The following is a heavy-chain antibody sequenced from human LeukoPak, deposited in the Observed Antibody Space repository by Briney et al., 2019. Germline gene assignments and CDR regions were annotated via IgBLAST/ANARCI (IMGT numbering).Heavy chain of an antibody. CDR3: ARGPSYSGYDVEPLDY. Sequence: ASVKVSCKASGYTFTGYYMHWVRQAPGQGLEWMGWINPNSGDTNYAQKFQGRVTMTRDTSISTAYMELSRLRSDDTAVYYCARGPSYSGYDVEPLDYWGQGTLVTVSS. J-gene: IGHJ4*02. D-gene: IGHD5-12*01. CDR2: INPNSGDT. V-gene: IGHV1-2*02. CDR1: GYTFTGYY.